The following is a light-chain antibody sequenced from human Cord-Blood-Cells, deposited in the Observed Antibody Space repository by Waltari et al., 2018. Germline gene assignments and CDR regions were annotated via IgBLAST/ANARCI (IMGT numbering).Light chain of an antibody. CDR1: SRDVGRYNY. J-gene: IGLJ3*02. V-gene: IGLV2-14*01. CDR2: DVS. Sequence: QSALTQPASVSGSPGQSITLSCTGTSRDVGRYNYISWYQQHPGKAPKLMIYDVSNRPSGVSNRFSGSKSGNTASLTISGLQAEDEADYYCSSYTSSSWVFGGGTKLTVL. CDR3: SSYTSSSWV.